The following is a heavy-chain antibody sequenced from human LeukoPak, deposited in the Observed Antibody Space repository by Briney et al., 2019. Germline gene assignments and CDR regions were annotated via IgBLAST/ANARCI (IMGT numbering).Heavy chain of an antibody. CDR1: GYTFTSYD. V-gene: IGHV1-8*01. CDR2: MNPNSGNT. Sequence: ALVKVSCKASGYTFTSYDINWVRQATGQGLEWMGWMNPNSGNTGYAQKFQGRVTMTRNTSISTAYMELSSLRSEDTAVYYCARGRRYGYGSGRESGYWGQGTLVTVSS. J-gene: IGHJ4*02. CDR3: ARGRRYGYGSGRESGY. D-gene: IGHD3-10*01.